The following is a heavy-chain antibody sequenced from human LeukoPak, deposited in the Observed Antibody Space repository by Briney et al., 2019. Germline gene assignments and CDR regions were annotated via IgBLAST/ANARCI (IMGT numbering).Heavy chain of an antibody. J-gene: IGHJ4*02. Sequence: ASVKVSCKASGYTFTDYYMHWVQQAPGKGLEWMGRVDPEDGETIYAEKFQGRVTITADTSTDTAYMELSSLRSEDTAVYYCATSLPQYCDYLFDYWGQGTLVTVSS. CDR1: GYTFTDYY. D-gene: IGHD4-17*01. CDR2: VDPEDGET. V-gene: IGHV1-69-2*01. CDR3: ATSLPQYCDYLFDY.